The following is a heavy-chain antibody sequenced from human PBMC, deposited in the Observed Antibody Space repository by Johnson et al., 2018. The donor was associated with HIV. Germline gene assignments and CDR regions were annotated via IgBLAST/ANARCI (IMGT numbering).Heavy chain of an antibody. V-gene: IGHV3-11*04. CDR2: ISGSGSII. J-gene: IGHJ3*02. CDR1: GFTFSDHY. Sequence: QMLLVESGGGLVKPGGSLKLSCAVSGFTFSDHYMSWIRQTPGKGLQWVSYISGSGSIIYSTDSVQGRFTISRDNVKNSLYLQMDSLRPEDTAVYYCARSRQGGIQPSDAFDIWGQGTMVTVYS. CDR3: ARSRQGGIQPSDAFDI. D-gene: IGHD3-16*01.